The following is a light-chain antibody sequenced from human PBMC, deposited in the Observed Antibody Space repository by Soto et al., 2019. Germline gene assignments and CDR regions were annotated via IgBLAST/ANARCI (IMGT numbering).Light chain of an antibody. CDR1: SSYVGGYKY. J-gene: IGLJ2*01. CDR2: EVS. CDR3: SSYTRSTTLNVL. Sequence: QSALTQPASLSGSHGQSITISCTGTSSYVGGYKYVSWYQQHPGKVPKLMIYEVSNRPSGVSNRFSGSKSGNTASLSISGLQAEDEAEYYCSSYTRSTTLNVLFGGGTKLTVL. V-gene: IGLV2-14*01.